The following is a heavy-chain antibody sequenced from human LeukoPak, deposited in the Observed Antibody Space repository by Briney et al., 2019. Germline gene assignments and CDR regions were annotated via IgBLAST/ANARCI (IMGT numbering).Heavy chain of an antibody. J-gene: IGHJ5*02. CDR1: EGTFSNYV. CDR2: IIPIFGTA. D-gene: IGHD1-26*01. Sequence: ASVKVSCKASEGTFSNYVITWVRQAPGQGLEWMGGIIPIFGTANNAQKFQGRLMITADESSSTAYVELSSLRSEDTAVYYCARGGVGATTYVWFDPWGQGTLVTVSS. CDR3: ARGGVGATTYVWFDP. V-gene: IGHV1-69*13.